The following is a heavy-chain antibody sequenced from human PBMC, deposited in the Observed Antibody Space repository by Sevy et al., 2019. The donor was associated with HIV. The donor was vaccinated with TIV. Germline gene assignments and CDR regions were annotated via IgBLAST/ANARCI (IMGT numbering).Heavy chain of an antibody. J-gene: IGHJ5*01. Sequence: SETLSLTCTMSGGSITSLYWNWIRQPPGKGLEWIANIYYNGHINYDPSLKSRVTLSLDTSKNQFSLRLSSVTAADTAMYYCAGENPWGRGYSRGQGTLVTVSS. D-gene: IGHD1-26*01. CDR3: AGENPWGRGYS. V-gene: IGHV4-59*08. CDR1: GGSITSLY. CDR2: IYYNGHI.